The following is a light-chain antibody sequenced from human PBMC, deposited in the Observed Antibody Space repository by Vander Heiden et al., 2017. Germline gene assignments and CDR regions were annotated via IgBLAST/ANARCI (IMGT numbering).Light chain of an antibody. Sequence: QSALTQPRSVSGSPGQSVTIPCTGTSSDVGAYTFVPWYQQHPGKAPKLIIYDVNVRPSGVPNRFSGSKSANTASLTISGLQPEDEADYSCCSYGGNYAFPLYVFGTGTKVIV. CDR2: DVN. J-gene: IGLJ1*01. V-gene: IGLV2-11*01. CDR1: SSDVGAYTF. CDR3: CSYGGNYAFPLYV.